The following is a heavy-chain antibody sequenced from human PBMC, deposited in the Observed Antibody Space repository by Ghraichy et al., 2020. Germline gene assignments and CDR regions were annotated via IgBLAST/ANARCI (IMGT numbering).Heavy chain of an antibody. D-gene: IGHD2-21*01. CDR2: IYYSGST. Sequence: SETLSLTCTVSGGSISSGGYYWSWIRQHPGKGLEWIGYIYYSGSTYYNPSLKSRVTISVDTSKNQFSLKLSSVTAADTAVYYCARDRVAGGGHYYFDYWGQGTLVTVSS. CDR3: ARDRVAGGGHYYFDY. J-gene: IGHJ4*02. CDR1: GGSISSGGYY. V-gene: IGHV4-31*03.